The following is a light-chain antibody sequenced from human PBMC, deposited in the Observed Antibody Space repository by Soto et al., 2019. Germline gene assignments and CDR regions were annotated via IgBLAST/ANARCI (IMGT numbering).Light chain of an antibody. CDR1: QSVHTF. J-gene: IGKJ5*01. CDR2: GAS. V-gene: IGKV3-11*01. Sequence: EIVLTQSPYTLSLSPGGRAFLSCSASQSVHTFLAWYQQKPGQAPRLLIYGASTRATGVPARFSGSGSGTDSTLTISSLEPEDFAVYYCHQRSNWPPDTFGQGTRLEI. CDR3: HQRSNWPPDT.